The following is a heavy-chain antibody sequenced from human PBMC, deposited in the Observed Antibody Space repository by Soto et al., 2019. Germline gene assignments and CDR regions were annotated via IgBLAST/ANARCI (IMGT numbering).Heavy chain of an antibody. J-gene: IGHJ6*03. V-gene: IGHV3-74*02. CDR1: GFTFSNYW. D-gene: IGHD2-15*01. Sequence: EVQLVESGGGLVQPGGSLRLSCAASGFTFSNYWMYWVRQAPGKGLEWVSRINSDGSVSSYADSVKCRLTISRDNVKNTLYLQMDSPRAEDTAVYYCARGDCVGGTCYSLAGSFYYYMDVWGKGTTVTVFS. CDR3: ARGDCVGGTCYSLAGSFYYYMDV. CDR2: INSDGSVS.